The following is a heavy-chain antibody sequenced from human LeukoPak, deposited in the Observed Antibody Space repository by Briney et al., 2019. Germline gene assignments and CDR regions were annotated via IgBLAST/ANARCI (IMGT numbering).Heavy chain of an antibody. J-gene: IGHJ4*02. D-gene: IGHD6-19*01. CDR2: ISWNSGTI. V-gene: IGHV3-9*01. Sequence: GGSLRLSCAGSGFIFNNYAMHWVWQPPGKGLEWVSGISWNSGTIDYADSVRGRFTISRDNAKNSLYLQMDSLRVEDTAFYYCAKDNRRHYTSGPNPDSLHWGQGALVTVSS. CDR1: GFIFNNYA. CDR3: AKDNRRHYTSGPNPDSLH.